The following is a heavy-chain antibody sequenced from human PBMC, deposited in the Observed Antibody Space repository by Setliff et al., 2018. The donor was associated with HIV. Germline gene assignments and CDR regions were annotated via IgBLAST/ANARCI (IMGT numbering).Heavy chain of an antibody. V-gene: IGHV4-59*08. J-gene: IGHJ4*02. CDR3: ARGWDSEGGNFDY. D-gene: IGHD3-16*01. CDR1: GGSISNYY. Sequence: KPSETLSLTCTVSGGSISNYYWSWIRQPPGKGLEWIGNIYYSGSTKYNPSLKSRVTISVDTSKNQFSLKLSSVTAADTAVYYCARGWDSEGGNFDYWGRGTLVTVSS. CDR2: IYYSGST.